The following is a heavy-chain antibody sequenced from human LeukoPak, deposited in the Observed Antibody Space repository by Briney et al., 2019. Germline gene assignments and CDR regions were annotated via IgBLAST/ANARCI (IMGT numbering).Heavy chain of an antibody. CDR3: AKVGYYGSGSYFFPSDY. Sequence: GGSLRLSCAASGFTFSSYAMSLVRQAPGKGLEWVSAISGSGGSTYYADSVKGRFTISRDSSKNTLYLQMNSLRAEDTAIYYCAKVGYYGSGSYFFPSDYWGQGTLVTVSS. J-gene: IGHJ4*02. CDR1: GFTFSSYA. V-gene: IGHV3-23*01. CDR2: ISGSGGST. D-gene: IGHD3-10*01.